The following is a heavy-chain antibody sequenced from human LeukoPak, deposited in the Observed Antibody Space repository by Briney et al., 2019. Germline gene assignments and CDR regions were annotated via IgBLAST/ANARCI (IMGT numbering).Heavy chain of an antibody. J-gene: IGHJ4*02. CDR3: AKGDDYGDYVGNY. CDR1: GFTFSSYG. D-gene: IGHD4-17*01. V-gene: IGHV3-30*02. CDR2: IRYDGSNE. Sequence: GGSLRLSCAASGFTFSSYGMHWVRQAPGKGLEWVSFIRYDGSNEYYADSVRGRFTISRDNSKNTLYLQMNSLRAEDTAVYYCAKGDDYGDYVGNYWGQGTLVTVSS.